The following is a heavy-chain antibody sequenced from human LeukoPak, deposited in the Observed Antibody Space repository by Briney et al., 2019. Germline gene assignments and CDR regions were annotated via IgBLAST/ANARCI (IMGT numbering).Heavy chain of an antibody. Sequence: GGSLRLSCAASGFTFSSYGMHWVRQAPGKGLEWVAVISYDGSNKYYADSVKGRFTISRDNSKSTLYLQMNSLRAEDTAVYYCARVAGTDYYYYYGMDVWGQGTTVTVSS. CDR1: GFTFSSYG. CDR2: ISYDGSNK. D-gene: IGHD6-19*01. J-gene: IGHJ6*02. V-gene: IGHV3-30*03. CDR3: ARVAGTDYYYYYGMDV.